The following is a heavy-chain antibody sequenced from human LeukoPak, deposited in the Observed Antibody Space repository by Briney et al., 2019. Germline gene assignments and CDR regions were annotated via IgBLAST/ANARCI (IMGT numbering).Heavy chain of an antibody. J-gene: IGHJ5*02. CDR2: IKQDGSEK. CDR3: ARDSDNWNYVGWFDP. CDR1: GFTFSSYW. Sequence: GGSLRLSCAASGFTFSSYWMSWVRQAPGEGLEGVANIKQDGSEKYYVDSVKGRFTISRDNAKNSLYLQMNSLRAEDTAVYYCARDSDNWNYVGWFDPWGQGTLVTVSS. V-gene: IGHV3-7*01. D-gene: IGHD1-7*01.